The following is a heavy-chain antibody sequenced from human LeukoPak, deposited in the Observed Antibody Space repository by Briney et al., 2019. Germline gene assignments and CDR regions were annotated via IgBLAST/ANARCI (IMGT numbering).Heavy chain of an antibody. J-gene: IGHJ5*02. D-gene: IGHD2-2*01. CDR1: GFSISTGYY. V-gene: IGHV4-4*07. CDR2: IYTSGST. Sequence: PSETLSLTCTVSGFSISTGYYWSWIRQPAGKGLEWIGRIYTSGSTNYNPSLKSRVTISVDTSKNQFSLNLSSVTAADTAVYYCARVGHSTSWYWFDPWGQGTLVTVSS. CDR3: ARVGHSTSWYWFDP.